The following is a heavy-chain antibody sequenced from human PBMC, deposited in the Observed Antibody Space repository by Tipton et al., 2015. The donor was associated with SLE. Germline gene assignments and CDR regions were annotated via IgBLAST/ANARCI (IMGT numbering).Heavy chain of an antibody. J-gene: IGHJ4*02. V-gene: IGHV4-61*01. D-gene: IGHD2-21*01. Sequence: TLSLTCTVSGGSISSGSYYWSWIRQTPGKGLEWIGDIYSGGTPSYNPSLKSRATISVDTSKNQFSLRVTYVTAADTAVYFCARSEVVSALPDYWGQGTLVTVSS. CDR3: ARSEVVSALPDY. CDR1: GGSISSGSYY. CDR2: IYSGGTP.